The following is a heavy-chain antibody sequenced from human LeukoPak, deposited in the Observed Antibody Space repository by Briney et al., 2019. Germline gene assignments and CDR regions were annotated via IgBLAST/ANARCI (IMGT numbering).Heavy chain of an antibody. J-gene: IGHJ5*02. V-gene: IGHV3-74*01. CDR2: INSDGSST. CDR1: GFTFSNYW. Sequence: GGSLRLSCAASGFTFSNYWMHWVRQAPGKGLVWVSRINSDGSSTSYAGSVKGRFTISRDNAKNTLYLRVNSLRAEDTAVYYCARDGSSWSNWLDPWGQGTLVTVSS. CDR3: ARDGSSWSNWLDP. D-gene: IGHD6-13*01.